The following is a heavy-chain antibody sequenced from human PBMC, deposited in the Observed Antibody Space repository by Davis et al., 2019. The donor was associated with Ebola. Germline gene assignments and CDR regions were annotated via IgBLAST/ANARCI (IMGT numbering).Heavy chain of an antibody. Sequence: GESLKISCAASGFTFSSYAMSWVRQAPGKGLEWVSAISGSGGSTYYADSVKGRFTISRDNAKNSLYLQMNSLRAEDTAVYYCARYRWIQLWFFDYWGQGTLVTVSS. CDR1: GFTFSSYA. V-gene: IGHV3-23*01. CDR3: ARYRWIQLWFFDY. J-gene: IGHJ4*02. CDR2: ISGSGGST. D-gene: IGHD5-18*01.